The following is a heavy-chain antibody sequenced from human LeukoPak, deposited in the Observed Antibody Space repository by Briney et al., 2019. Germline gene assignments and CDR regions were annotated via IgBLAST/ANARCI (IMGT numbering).Heavy chain of an antibody. CDR3: AKVRGGYCSSPACYYYDA. Sequence: AGSLRLSCGASGFTFSSYAMSWVRQTPGRGLEWVAGVSPSGGRTIYADSAEGRFTISRDNSNDTVYLQRSSLRAEDSALYYCAKVRGGYCSSPACYYYDAWGQGTTVTVSS. CDR1: GFTFSSYA. CDR2: VSPSGGRT. V-gene: IGHV3-23*01. J-gene: IGHJ4*02. D-gene: IGHD2-2*01.